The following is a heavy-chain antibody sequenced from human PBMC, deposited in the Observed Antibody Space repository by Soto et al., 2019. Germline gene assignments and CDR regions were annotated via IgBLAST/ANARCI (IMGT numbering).Heavy chain of an antibody. D-gene: IGHD6-13*01. CDR3: ARHLWVGSSWYLGAFDI. V-gene: IGHV4-59*08. CDR1: GDSISNYY. CDR2: IYYSGST. J-gene: IGHJ3*02. Sequence: SETLSLTCTVSGDSISNYYWSWIRQPPGKGLEWIGYIYYSGSTNYNPSLKGRVTISVDTSKNQFSLKLSSVTAADTAVYYCARHLWVGSSWYLGAFDIWGQGTMVTVSS.